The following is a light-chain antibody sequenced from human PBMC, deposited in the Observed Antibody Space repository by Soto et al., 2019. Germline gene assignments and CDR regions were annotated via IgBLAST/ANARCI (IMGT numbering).Light chain of an antibody. Sequence: EIVLTQSPGTLSLSPGERATLSCRASQSVSNNYLAWYQQKPGQAPRLLIYGASNRATGIPDRFRGSGSGTDFTLTISGLELEDFEVYYCQQYGSSGTFGQGTKGEIK. CDR1: QSVSNNY. J-gene: IGKJ1*01. CDR3: QQYGSSGT. CDR2: GAS. V-gene: IGKV3-20*01.